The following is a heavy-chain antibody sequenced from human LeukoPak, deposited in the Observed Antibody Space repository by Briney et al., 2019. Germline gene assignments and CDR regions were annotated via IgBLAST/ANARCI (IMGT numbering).Heavy chain of an antibody. V-gene: IGHV1-2*02. J-gene: IGHJ4*02. Sequence: ASVKVSCKASGYTFTGYYMHWVRQAPGQGLEWMGWINPNSGGTNYAQKFQGRVTMTRGTSISTAYMELSRLRSDDTAVYYCARTPAYSSGRGDYWGQGTLVTVSS. CDR2: INPNSGGT. CDR1: GYTFTGYY. CDR3: ARTPAYSSGRGDY. D-gene: IGHD6-19*01.